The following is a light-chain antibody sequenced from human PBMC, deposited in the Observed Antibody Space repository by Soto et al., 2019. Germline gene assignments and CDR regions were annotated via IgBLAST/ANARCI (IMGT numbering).Light chain of an antibody. CDR3: CSYAGSSTWV. J-gene: IGLJ3*02. V-gene: IGLV2-23*01. Sequence: QSALTQPASVSGSPGQSITISCTGTSSDVGSYNLVSWYQQHPGKAPKLMIYEGSKRPSGVSNRFSGSKSDNTASLTISGLRAEDEADYYCCSYAGSSTWVFGGGTKLTVL. CDR1: SSDVGSYNL. CDR2: EGS.